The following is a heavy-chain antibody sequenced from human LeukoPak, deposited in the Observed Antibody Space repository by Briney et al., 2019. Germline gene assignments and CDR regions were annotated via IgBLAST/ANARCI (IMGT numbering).Heavy chain of an antibody. CDR1: GGSMTNLY. Sequence: SETPSLTCSVSGGSMTNLYWTWIRQPPGKGLEWIGDIYDSGSTRYNTSLESRVTISVDTSKNQFSLKLSSVTAADTAVYYCAKGGSTNFYYGDVWGQGTTVTVSS. D-gene: IGHD2/OR15-2a*01. CDR2: IYDSGST. J-gene: IGHJ6*02. CDR3: AKGGSTNFYYGDV. V-gene: IGHV4-59*01.